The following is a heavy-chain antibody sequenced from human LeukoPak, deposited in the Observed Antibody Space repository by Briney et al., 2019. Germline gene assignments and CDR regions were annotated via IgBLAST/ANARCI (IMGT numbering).Heavy chain of an antibody. V-gene: IGHV3-48*02. CDR3: ARVRSDRGYTGYDYS. J-gene: IGHJ5*02. D-gene: IGHD5-12*01. Sequence: VGSLRLSCAASGFTFSTYSMNWVRQAPGKELERIPYISSSGSPIYYADSVKGRFTISRDNAKNSLYLQMNSLRDEDTAVYYCARVRSDRGYTGYDYSWGQGTLVTVSS. CDR2: ISSSGSPI. CDR1: GFTFSTYS.